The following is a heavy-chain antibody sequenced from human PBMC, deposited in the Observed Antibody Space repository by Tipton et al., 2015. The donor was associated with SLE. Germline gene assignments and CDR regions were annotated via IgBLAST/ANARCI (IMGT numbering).Heavy chain of an antibody. CDR3: ARATGGGY. CDR1: GGSISSHY. D-gene: IGHD7-27*01. V-gene: IGHV4-59*11. Sequence: TLSLTCTVSGGSISSHYWGWIRQPPGKGLEWIGYIYYSGSTNYNPSLKSRVTISVDTSKNQFSLKLSSVTAADTAVYYCARATGGGYWGQGTLVTVSS. J-gene: IGHJ4*02. CDR2: IYYSGST.